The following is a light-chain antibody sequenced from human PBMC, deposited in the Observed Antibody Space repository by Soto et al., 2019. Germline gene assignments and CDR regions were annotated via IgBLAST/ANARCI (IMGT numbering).Light chain of an antibody. J-gene: IGKJ4*01. V-gene: IGKV4-1*01. Sequence: DIVMTLFPDSLAWSLGYRSTINCNSSQSVLHSSNKKNYITWYQQKPGQPPKVLIYWASTRESGVPDRFSGSGSGTDFTLTISSLQAEDVAVYYCQQYSSTPLTFGGGTKVDIK. CDR1: QSVLHSSNKKNY. CDR3: QQYSSTPLT. CDR2: WAS.